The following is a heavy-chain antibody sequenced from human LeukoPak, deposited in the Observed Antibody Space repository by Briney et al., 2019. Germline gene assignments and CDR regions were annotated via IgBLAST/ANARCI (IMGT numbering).Heavy chain of an antibody. J-gene: IGHJ4*02. Sequence: ASVKVSCKASGYTFTSYAMHWVRQAPGQRLEWMGWINAGNGNTKYSQKFQGRVTITRDTSASTAYMELSSLRSEDTAVYYCARDRHYVWGSYYFDYWGQGTLVTVSS. V-gene: IGHV1-3*01. CDR3: ARDRHYVWGSYYFDY. D-gene: IGHD3-16*01. CDR2: INAGNGNT. CDR1: GYTFTSYA.